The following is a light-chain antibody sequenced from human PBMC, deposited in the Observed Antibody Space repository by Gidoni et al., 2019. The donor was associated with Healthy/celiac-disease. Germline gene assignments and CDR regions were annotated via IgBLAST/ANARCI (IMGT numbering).Light chain of an antibody. J-gene: IGLJ1*01. CDR2: QDS. CDR3: QAWDSSTAV. CDR1: KLGDKY. Sequence: SYALTQPPSVSVSPGQTASIPCSGDKLGDKYACWYQQKPGQSPVLVIYQDSKRPSGIPERFAGSNSGNTATLTISGTQAMDEADYDCQAWDSSTAVFGTGTKVTVL. V-gene: IGLV3-1*01.